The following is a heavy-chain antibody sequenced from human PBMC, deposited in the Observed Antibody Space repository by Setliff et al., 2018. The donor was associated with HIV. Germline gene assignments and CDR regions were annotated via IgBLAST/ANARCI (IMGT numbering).Heavy chain of an antibody. Sequence: ASVKVSCKASGGTFSSYAISWVRQAPGQGLEWMGGIIHILGIRNYAQKFQGRVIITTDESTGTAYMELSSLKDDDTAIYYCARPAPLLGTSPANNAFDIWGQGTTVTVSS. CDR1: GGTFSSYA. J-gene: IGHJ3*02. CDR2: IIHILGIR. D-gene: IGHD3-10*01. CDR3: ARPAPLLGTSPANNAFDI. V-gene: IGHV1-69*10.